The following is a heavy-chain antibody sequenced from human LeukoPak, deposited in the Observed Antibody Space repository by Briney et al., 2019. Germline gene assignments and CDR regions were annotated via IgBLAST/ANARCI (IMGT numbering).Heavy chain of an antibody. CDR2: IIPIFDKP. CDR3: VTDYGA. V-gene: IGHV1-69*13. Sequence: ASVEVSCKVSGGTFSSYVLRWVRQAPGQGLEWMGGIIPIFDKPNYARKFQGRVAISADGSTSTTYMELSSLRSDDTAIYYCVTDYGAWGQGTLVTVSS. CDR1: GGTFSSYV. J-gene: IGHJ5*02. D-gene: IGHD4-17*01.